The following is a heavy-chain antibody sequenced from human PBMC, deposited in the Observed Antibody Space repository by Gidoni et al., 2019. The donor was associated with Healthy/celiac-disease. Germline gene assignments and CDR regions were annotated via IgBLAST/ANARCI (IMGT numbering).Heavy chain of an antibody. D-gene: IGHD4-17*01. CDR2: IYPGDSDT. Sequence: EVQLVQSGAEVKKPGESLKISCKGSGYRFTSSWIGWVRQMPGKGLEWMGIIYPGDSDTRYSPSFQGQVTISADKSISTAYLQWSSLKASDTAMYYCARQVSATVTSPYYGMDVWGQGTTVTVSS. J-gene: IGHJ6*02. CDR1: GYRFTSSW. V-gene: IGHV5-51*01. CDR3: ARQVSATVTSPYYGMDV.